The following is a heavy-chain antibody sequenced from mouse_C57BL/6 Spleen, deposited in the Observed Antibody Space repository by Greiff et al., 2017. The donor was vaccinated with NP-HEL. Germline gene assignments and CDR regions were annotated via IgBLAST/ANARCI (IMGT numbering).Heavy chain of an antibody. Sequence: QVQLQQPGAELVKPGASVKVSYKASGYTFTSYWMHWVKQRPGQGLEWIGDIYPGSGSTNYNEKFKSKATLTVDTSSSTAYMQLSSLTSEDSAVYYCARNYSNYGYFDYWGQGTTLTVSS. CDR1: GYTFTSYW. CDR3: ARNYSNYGYFDY. J-gene: IGHJ2*01. CDR2: IYPGSGST. V-gene: IGHV1-55*01. D-gene: IGHD2-5*01.